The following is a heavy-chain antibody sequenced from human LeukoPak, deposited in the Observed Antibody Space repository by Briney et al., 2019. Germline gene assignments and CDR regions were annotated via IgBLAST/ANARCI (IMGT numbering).Heavy chain of an antibody. J-gene: IGHJ6*02. CDR1: GFTFDDYA. CDR3: AMGVGATTDYYYYGMDV. D-gene: IGHD1-26*01. CDR2: ISWNSGSI. V-gene: IGHV3-9*01. Sequence: QSGGSLRLSCAASGFTFDDYAMHWVRQAPGKGLEWVSGISWNSGSIGYADSVKGRFTISRDNAKNSLYLQMNSLRAEDTALYYCAMGVGATTDYYYYGMDVWGQGTTVTVSS.